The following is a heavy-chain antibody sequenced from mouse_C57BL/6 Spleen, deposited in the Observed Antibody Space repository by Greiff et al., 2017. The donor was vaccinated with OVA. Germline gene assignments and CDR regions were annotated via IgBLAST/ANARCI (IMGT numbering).Heavy chain of an antibody. D-gene: IGHD1-1*01. CDR2: IDPENGDT. CDR3: TTCHYYGSSPFAY. CDR1: GFNIKDDY. Sequence: VQLQQSGAELVRPGASVTLSCTASGFNIKDDYMHWVKQRPEQGLEWIGWIDPENGDTEYASKFQGKATITADTSSNTAYLQLSSLTSEDTAVYYCTTCHYYGSSPFAYWGQGTLVTVSA. V-gene: IGHV14-4*01. J-gene: IGHJ3*01.